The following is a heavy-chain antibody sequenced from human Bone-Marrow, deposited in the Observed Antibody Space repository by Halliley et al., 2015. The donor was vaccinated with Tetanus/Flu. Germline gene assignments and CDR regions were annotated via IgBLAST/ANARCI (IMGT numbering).Heavy chain of an antibody. CDR2: IYYRGST. CDR3: ARGLFTFGGALDNFDY. J-gene: IGHJ4*02. V-gene: IGHV4-31*03. Sequence: TLSLTCTVSGVAISSGGYYWSWIRQPPGKGLEWIGYIYYRGSTYSNPSLKSRVTISVDTSKNQLSVKLSSVTAADTAVYYCARGLFTFGGALDNFDYWGQGILVTFSS. CDR1: GVAISSGGYY. D-gene: IGHD3-16*01.